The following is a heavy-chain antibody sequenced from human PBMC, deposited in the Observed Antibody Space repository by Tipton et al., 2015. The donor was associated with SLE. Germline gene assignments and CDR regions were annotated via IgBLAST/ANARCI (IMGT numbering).Heavy chain of an antibody. CDR1: GFTFSSFA. J-gene: IGHJ4*02. V-gene: IGHV3-33*01. CDR3: ARALGLLRILEWSPVY. Sequence: SLRLSCAASGFTFSSFAMHWVRQTPGKGLEWLAFIWFDGSNTNYADSVKGRFTISRDNSKDTLYLQMDGLRAEDTAVYYCARALGLLRILEWSPVYGAQGTLVPVPS. CDR2: IWFDGSNT. D-gene: IGHD3-3*01.